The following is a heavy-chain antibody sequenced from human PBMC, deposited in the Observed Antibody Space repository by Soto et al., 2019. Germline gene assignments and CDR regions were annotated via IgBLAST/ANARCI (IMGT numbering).Heavy chain of an antibody. CDR1: GFTFSSYG. J-gene: IGHJ4*02. CDR3: ARDGYCSGGSCYSVPVFDY. D-gene: IGHD2-15*01. CDR2: IWYDGSNK. V-gene: IGHV3-33*01. Sequence: QVQLVESGGGVVQPGRSLRLSCAASGFTFSSYGMHWVRQAPGKGLEWVAVIWYDGSNKYYADSVKGRFTISRDNPKNTLYLQMNSLRAEDTAVYYWARDGYCSGGSCYSVPVFDYWGQGTLVTVSS.